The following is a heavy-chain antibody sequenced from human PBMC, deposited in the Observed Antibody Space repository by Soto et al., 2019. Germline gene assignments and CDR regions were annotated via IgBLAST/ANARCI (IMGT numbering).Heavy chain of an antibody. CDR2: ISAGGGTT. V-gene: IGHV3-23*01. D-gene: IGHD6-19*01. CDR3: AKKVAGAQPFDY. CDR1: GFTFSSTA. Sequence: EVQLLESGGGLVQPGGSLRLSCAASGFTFSSTAMSWIRQAPGKGPEWVSAISAGGGTTYYTDSVKGRFTLSRDNSNNTLYLQLSSLRAEDTAVYYCAKKVAGAQPFDYWGQGTLVTVSS. J-gene: IGHJ4*02.